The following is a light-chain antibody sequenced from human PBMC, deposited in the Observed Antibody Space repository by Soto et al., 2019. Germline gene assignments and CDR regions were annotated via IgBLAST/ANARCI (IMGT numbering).Light chain of an antibody. Sequence: DIMMTHSPSTLSASVGDTVAITCRASQTISSWVAWYQHKPGRAPKLLIYNASSLESGVPSRFSGSGSGTEFTLTISGLQPDDFASYYCHQYNTDFSHTFGGGTKVDI. CDR1: QTISSW. CDR2: NAS. J-gene: IGKJ4*01. CDR3: HQYNTDFSHT. V-gene: IGKV1-5*03.